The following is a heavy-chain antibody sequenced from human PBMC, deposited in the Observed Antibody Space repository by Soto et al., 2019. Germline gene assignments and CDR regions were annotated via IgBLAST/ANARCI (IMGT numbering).Heavy chain of an antibody. D-gene: IGHD2-2*02. Sequence: QVQLVQSGAEVKKPGASVKVSCKASGYTFTSYDINWVRQATGQGLEWMGWMNPNSGNTGYAQKFQGRVTMTRNTSISTAYMELSSLRSEHTAVYYCARGGRYCSSTSCYSDPSHADYWGQGTLVTVSS. CDR2: MNPNSGNT. CDR1: GYTFTSYD. J-gene: IGHJ4*02. V-gene: IGHV1-8*01. CDR3: ARGGRYCSSTSCYSDPSHADY.